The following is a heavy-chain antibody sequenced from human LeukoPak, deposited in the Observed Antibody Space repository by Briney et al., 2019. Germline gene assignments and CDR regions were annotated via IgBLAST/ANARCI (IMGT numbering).Heavy chain of an antibody. V-gene: IGHV3-23*01. Sequence: GGSLRLSCAASGFTFSSYAMSWVRQAPEKGLEWVSGISGTGGTTYYAGSVKGRFTISRDNSKNTLYLQMSSLRAEDTALYYCAKVGGTTLFDYWGQGTLVTVSS. CDR1: GFTFSSYA. J-gene: IGHJ4*02. D-gene: IGHD1-7*01. CDR3: AKVGGTTLFDY. CDR2: ISGTGGTT.